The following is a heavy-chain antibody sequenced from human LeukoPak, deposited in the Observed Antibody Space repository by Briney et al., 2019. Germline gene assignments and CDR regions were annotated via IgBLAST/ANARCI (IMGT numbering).Heavy chain of an antibody. D-gene: IGHD5-24*01. Sequence: SETLSLTCVVSGYSISSSNWWGWIRQPPGKGLEWIGYIYYSGSTKYNPSLKSRVSISVDTSKNQFSLKLSSVTAADTAVYYCARGAGAGYNLQPFDYWGQGTLVTVSS. CDR1: GYSISSSNW. CDR3: ARGAGAGYNLQPFDY. J-gene: IGHJ4*02. CDR2: IYYSGST. V-gene: IGHV4-28*03.